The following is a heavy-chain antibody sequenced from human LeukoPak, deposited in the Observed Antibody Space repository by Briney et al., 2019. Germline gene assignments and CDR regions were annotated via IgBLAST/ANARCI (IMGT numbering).Heavy chain of an antibody. V-gene: IGHV3-9*01. CDR2: ISWNSGSI. CDR3: ARVRGSTQRLDV. Sequence: GGSLRLSCAASGFTFDDYAMHWVRQAPGKGLEWVSGISWNSGSIGYADSVKGRFTISRDNAKNSLYLQMNSLRAEDTAVYYCARVRGSTQRLDVWGQGTTVTVSS. J-gene: IGHJ6*02. CDR1: GFTFDDYA. D-gene: IGHD6-13*01.